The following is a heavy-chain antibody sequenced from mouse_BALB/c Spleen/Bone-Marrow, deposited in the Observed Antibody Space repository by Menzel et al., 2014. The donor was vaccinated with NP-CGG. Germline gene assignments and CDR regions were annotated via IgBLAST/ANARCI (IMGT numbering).Heavy chain of an antibody. CDR3: ARYRLGTYFYY. CDR1: GFNIKDTY. Sequence: EAQRVDSGPELVKPGASVKLSCTSSGFNIKDTYMHWVKQRPEQGLEWIGRVDPANGNTKYDPKFQGKATITADTSSNTAYLRLSSVTAEDTAVYYCARYRLGTYFYYWGQGATLTISS. V-gene: IGHV14-3*02. CDR2: VDPANGNT. D-gene: IGHD2-14*01. J-gene: IGHJ2*01.